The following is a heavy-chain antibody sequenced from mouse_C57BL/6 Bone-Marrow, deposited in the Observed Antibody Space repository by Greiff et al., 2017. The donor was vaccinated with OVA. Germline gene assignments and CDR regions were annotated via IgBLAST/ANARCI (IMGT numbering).Heavy chain of an antibody. V-gene: IGHV1-69*01. D-gene: IGHD2-1*01. J-gene: IGHJ4*01. CDR2: IDPSDSYT. Sequence: QVQLKESGAELVMPGASVKLSCKASGYTFTSYWMHWVKQRPGQGLEWIGEIDPSDSYTNYSQKFKGKSTLTVDNSSSTAYMQLSSLTSEDSAVYYCARGDIYYGNYLYYYAMDYWGQGTSVTVSS. CDR3: ARGDIYYGNYLYYYAMDY. CDR1: GYTFTSYW.